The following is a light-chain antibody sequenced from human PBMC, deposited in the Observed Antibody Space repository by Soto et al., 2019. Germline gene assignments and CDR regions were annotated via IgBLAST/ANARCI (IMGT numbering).Light chain of an antibody. V-gene: IGLV1-47*01. CDR1: SSNIGSNY. Sequence: QSVLTQPPSASGTPGQRVTISCSGSSSNIGSNYVYWYQQLPGTAPKLLIYRNNQRPSGVPDRFSASKSGTSASLAISGLRSEDEAAYYCAAWDDSLSGYVFGTGTKVTVL. CDR3: AAWDDSLSGYV. J-gene: IGLJ1*01. CDR2: RNN.